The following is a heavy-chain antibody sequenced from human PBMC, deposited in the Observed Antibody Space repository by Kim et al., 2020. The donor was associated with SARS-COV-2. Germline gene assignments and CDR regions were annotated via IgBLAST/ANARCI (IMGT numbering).Heavy chain of an antibody. CDR1: GGTFSSYA. J-gene: IGHJ4*02. CDR2: IIPIFGTA. CDR3: ARSLPPYYDSSGYLDY. D-gene: IGHD3-22*01. Sequence: SVKVSCKASGGTFSSYAISWVRQAPGQGLEWMGGIIPIFGTANYAQKFQGRVTITADESTSTAYMELSSLRSEDTAVYYCARSLPPYYDSSGYLDYWGQGTLVTVSS. V-gene: IGHV1-69*13.